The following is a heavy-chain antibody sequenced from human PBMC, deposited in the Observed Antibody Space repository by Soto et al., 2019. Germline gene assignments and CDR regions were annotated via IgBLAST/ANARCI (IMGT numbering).Heavy chain of an antibody. Sequence: ASVKVAGQASGYTNASYVINGLRQATGQGLEGMGRMRPNSGNTGYAKKYQGTVTMTRNTTISTAYMELSSLRSEDTAVYYCARGSELRYFDWLFGFDPWGQGTLVTVSS. J-gene: IGHJ5*02. CDR2: MRPNSGNT. D-gene: IGHD3-9*01. CDR3: ARGSELRYFDWLFGFDP. CDR1: GYTNASYV. V-gene: IGHV1-8*01.